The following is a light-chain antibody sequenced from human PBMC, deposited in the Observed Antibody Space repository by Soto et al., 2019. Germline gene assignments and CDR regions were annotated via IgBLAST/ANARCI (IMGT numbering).Light chain of an antibody. V-gene: IGKV3-15*01. CDR1: QSVSRN. CDR3: QQYNNWPPLT. J-gene: IGKJ4*01. CDR2: GVS. Sequence: ERIMTQSPATLSVSPGESATLSCRASQSVSRNLAWYQQKPGQAPRLLIYGVSTRATGIPARFSGSGSETKFTLTISSLQSEDFAVYYCQQYNNWPPLTFGGGTKVEIK.